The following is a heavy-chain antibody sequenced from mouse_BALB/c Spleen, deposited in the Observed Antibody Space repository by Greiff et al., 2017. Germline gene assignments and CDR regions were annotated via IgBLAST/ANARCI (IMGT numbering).Heavy chain of an antibody. D-gene: IGHD3-2*01. CDR3: ARVDSSGYGAMDY. CDR2: ISSGSSTI. CDR1: GFTFSSFG. J-gene: IGHJ4*01. Sequence: EVQRVESGGGLVQPGGSRKLSCAASGFTFSSFGMHWVRQAPEKGLEWVAYISSGSSTIYYADTVKGRFTISRDNPKNTLFLQMTSLRSEDTAMYYCARVDSSGYGAMDYWGQGTSVTVSS. V-gene: IGHV5-17*02.